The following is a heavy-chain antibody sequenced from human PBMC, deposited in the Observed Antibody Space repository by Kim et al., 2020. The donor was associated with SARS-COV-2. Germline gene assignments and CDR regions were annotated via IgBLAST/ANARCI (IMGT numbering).Heavy chain of an antibody. D-gene: IGHD5-12*01. V-gene: IGHV3-21*01. CDR3: ARDGVDIEYFQH. CDR2: ISSSSSYI. J-gene: IGHJ1*01. Sequence: GGSLRLSCAASGFTFSSYSMNWVRQAPGKGLEWVSSISSSSSYIYYADSVKGRFTISRDNAKNSLYLQMNSLRAEDTAVYYCARDGVDIEYFQHWGQGTLVTVSS. CDR1: GFTFSSYS.